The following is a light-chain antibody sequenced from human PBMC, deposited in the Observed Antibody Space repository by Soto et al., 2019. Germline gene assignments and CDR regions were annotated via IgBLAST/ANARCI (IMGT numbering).Light chain of an antibody. CDR1: QNIKQF. Sequence: DIQMTQSPSSLSASVGDRVTITCQASQNIKQFLSWYQLKPGKAPELLIYDASNMKTGVPPRFSGNGFGTDFTLSITNLQPEYVATYYCLQYDNLPYAFGQGTKLQIK. CDR2: DAS. J-gene: IGKJ2*01. CDR3: LQYDNLPYA. V-gene: IGKV1-33*01.